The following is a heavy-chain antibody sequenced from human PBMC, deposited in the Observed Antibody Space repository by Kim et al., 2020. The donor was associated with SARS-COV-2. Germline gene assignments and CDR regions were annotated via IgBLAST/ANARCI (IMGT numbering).Heavy chain of an antibody. CDR3: ARQRGVIDY. Sequence: GSTYYNPSLKSRVTISVDTSKNQFSLKLSSVTAADTAVYYCARQRGVIDYWGQGTLVTVSS. CDR2: GST. V-gene: IGHV4-39*01. J-gene: IGHJ4*02. D-gene: IGHD3-10*01.